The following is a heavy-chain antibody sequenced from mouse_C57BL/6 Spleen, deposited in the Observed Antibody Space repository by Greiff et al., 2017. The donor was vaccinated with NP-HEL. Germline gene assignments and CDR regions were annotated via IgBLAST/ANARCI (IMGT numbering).Heavy chain of an antibody. CDR2: FYPGSGSI. J-gene: IGHJ1*03. CDR3: ARHEDNYYGSSWYFDV. Sequence: QVQLKQSGAELVKPGASVKLSCKASGYTFTEYTIHWVKQRSGQGLEWIGWFYPGSGSIKYNEKFKDKATLTANKSSSTVYMELSRLTSEDSAVYFCARHEDNYYGSSWYFDVWGTGTTVTVSS. CDR1: GYTFTEYT. D-gene: IGHD1-1*01. V-gene: IGHV1-62-2*01.